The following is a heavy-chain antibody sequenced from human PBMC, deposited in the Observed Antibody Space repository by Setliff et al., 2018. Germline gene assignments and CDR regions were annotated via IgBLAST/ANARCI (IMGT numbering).Heavy chain of an antibody. D-gene: IGHD3-10*01. CDR2: VYTTGST. Sequence: LSLTCTVSGGSMGSYYWTWIRQSAGKGLEWIGRVYTTGSTAFNPSLNSRVTMSPNKSKNQFSLKLYSVTAADTAVYFCARVRITPYCMDVWGKGTTVTVSS. CDR3: ARVRITPYCMDV. CDR1: GGSMGSYY. V-gene: IGHV4-4*07. J-gene: IGHJ6*03.